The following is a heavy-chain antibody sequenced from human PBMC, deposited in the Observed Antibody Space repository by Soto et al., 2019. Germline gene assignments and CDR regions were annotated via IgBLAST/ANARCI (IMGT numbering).Heavy chain of an antibody. Sequence: SVKVSCKASGGTFSSYAISWVRQAPGQGLEWMGGIIPIFGTANYAQKFQGRVTITADESTSTAYMELSSLRSEDTAVYYCARGFTIFGVVINYYYGMDVWGQGTTVTVSS. CDR2: IIPIFGTA. D-gene: IGHD3-3*01. CDR1: GGTFSSYA. CDR3: ARGFTIFGVVINYYYGMDV. J-gene: IGHJ6*02. V-gene: IGHV1-69*13.